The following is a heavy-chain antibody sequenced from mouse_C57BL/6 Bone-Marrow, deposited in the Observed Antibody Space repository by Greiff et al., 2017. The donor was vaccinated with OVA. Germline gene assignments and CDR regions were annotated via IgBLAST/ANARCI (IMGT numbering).Heavy chain of an antibody. D-gene: IGHD2-4*01. V-gene: IGHV1-59*01. J-gene: IGHJ2*01. CDR1: GYTFTSYW. CDR2: IDPSDSYT. CDR3: ARDYDRYYFDY. Sequence: QVQLQQPGAELVRPGTSVKLSCKASGYTFTSYWMNWVKQRPGQGLEWIGVIDPSDSYTNYNQKFKGKATLTVDTSSSTAYMQLSSLTSEDSAVYYCARDYDRYYFDYWGQGTTLTVSS.